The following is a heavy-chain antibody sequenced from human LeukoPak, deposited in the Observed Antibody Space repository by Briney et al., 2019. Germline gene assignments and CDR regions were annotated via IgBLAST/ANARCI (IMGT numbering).Heavy chain of an antibody. CDR3: AKESPGIAAAGFDY. CDR1: GFTFSSYG. D-gene: IGHD6-13*01. V-gene: IGHV3-30*18. CDR2: VSYDGSNK. J-gene: IGHJ4*02. Sequence: HPGGSLRLSCAASGFTFSSYGMHWVRQAPGKGLEWVAVVSYDGSNKYYADSVKGRFTISRDNSKNTLYLQMNSLRAEDTAVYYCAKESPGIAAAGFDYWGQGTLVTVSS.